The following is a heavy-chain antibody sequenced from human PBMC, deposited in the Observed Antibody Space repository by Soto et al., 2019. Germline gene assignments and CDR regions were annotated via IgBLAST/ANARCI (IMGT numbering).Heavy chain of an antibody. J-gene: IGHJ3*02. Sequence: ASVKVSCKASGYTFTSYAMHWVRQAPGQRLEWMGWINAGNGNTNYSQKFQGRVTMTRDTSASTVYMELSSLTSEDTAVYYCASPIGGSYNAFDIWGQGTMVTVSS. D-gene: IGHD1-26*01. CDR3: ASPIGGSYNAFDI. V-gene: IGHV1-3*01. CDR1: GYTFTSYA. CDR2: INAGNGNT.